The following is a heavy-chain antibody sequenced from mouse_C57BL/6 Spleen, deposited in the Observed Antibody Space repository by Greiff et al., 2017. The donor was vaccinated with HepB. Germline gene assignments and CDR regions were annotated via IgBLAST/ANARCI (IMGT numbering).Heavy chain of an antibody. V-gene: IGHV3-6*01. Sequence: DVKLQESGPGLVKPSQSLSLTCSVTGYSITSGYYWNWIRQFPGNKLEWLGYISYDGSNNYNPYLKNRISITRDTSKNQFFLKLNSVTTEDTATYYCARAAYFDDWGQGTTLTVSS. CDR3: ARAAYFDD. J-gene: IGHJ2*01. CDR1: GYSITSGYY. CDR2: ISYDGSN.